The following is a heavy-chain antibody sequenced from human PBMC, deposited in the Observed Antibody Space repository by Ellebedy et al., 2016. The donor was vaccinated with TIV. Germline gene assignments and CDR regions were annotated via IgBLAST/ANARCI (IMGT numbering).Heavy chain of an antibody. V-gene: IGHV1-46*01. CDR1: GYTFTSYY. CDR2: INPSGGST. J-gene: IGHJ4*02. CDR3: AREDYGGNSVGRIDY. Sequence: AASVKVSCKASGYTFTSYYMHWVRQAPGQGLEWMGIINPSGGSTSYAQKFQGRVTMTRDTSTSTVYMELSSLRSEDTAVYYCAREDYGGNSVGRIDYWGQGTLVTVSS. D-gene: IGHD4-23*01.